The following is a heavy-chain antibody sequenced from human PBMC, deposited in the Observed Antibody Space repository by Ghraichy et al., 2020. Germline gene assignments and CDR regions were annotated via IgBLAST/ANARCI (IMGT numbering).Heavy chain of an antibody. CDR1: GFRFSDYY. CDR2: ISGSGSTI. D-gene: IGHD2-21*02. J-gene: IGHJ5*02. CDR3: AKDPPPLYGRGCDCYT. Sequence: GGSLTISCAASGFRFSDYYMNWVRQAPGKGLEWLSYISGSGSTIYYADSVKGRFTIFRDNAKNLLYLQMNSLRAEDTAVYYCAKDPPPLYGRGCDCYTWGQATLVTVPS. V-gene: IGHV3-11*01.